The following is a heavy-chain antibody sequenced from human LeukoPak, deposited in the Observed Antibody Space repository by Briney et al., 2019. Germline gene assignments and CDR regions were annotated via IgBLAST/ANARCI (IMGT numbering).Heavy chain of an antibody. J-gene: IGHJ4*02. CDR1: GGSISSSSYY. CDR3: ASLSRSGSYPDY. V-gene: IGHV4-39*07. Sequence: SETLSPTCTVSGGSISSSSYYWGWIRQPPGKGLEWIGSIYYSGSTYYNPSLKSRVTISVDTSKNQFSLKLSSVTAADTAVYYCASLSRSGSYPDYWGQGTLVTVSS. CDR2: IYYSGST. D-gene: IGHD1-26*01.